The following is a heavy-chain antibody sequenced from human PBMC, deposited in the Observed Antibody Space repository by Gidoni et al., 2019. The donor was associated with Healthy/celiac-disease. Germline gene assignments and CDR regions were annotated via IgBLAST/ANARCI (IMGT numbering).Heavy chain of an antibody. CDR2: IWYDGSNK. CDR3: ARDSTRYCTNGVCYFDY. Sequence: QVQLVESVGGVVPPGRSLRLSCAASGFTFSSSGMHCVRQAPGKGLEWVAVIWYDGSNKYYAESGKGRFTISRDNSKNTLYLQMNSMRAEDTAVYYCARDSTRYCTNGVCYFDYWGQGTLVTVSS. J-gene: IGHJ4*02. CDR1: GFTFSSSG. D-gene: IGHD2-8*01. V-gene: IGHV3-33*01.